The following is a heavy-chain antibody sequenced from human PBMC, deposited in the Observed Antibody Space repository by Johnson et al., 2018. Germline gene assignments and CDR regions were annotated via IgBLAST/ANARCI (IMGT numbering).Heavy chain of an antibody. CDR3: AADAFWSGYHTTNYYYGMDV. D-gene: IGHD3-3*01. V-gene: IGHV1-58*01. CDR1: GFTFTSSA. Sequence: QLVESGPEVKKPGTSVKVSCKASGFTFTSSAVQWVRQARGQRLEWIGWIVVGSGNTNYAQKFQESVTITRDMSTSTAYMELSSLRSEDTDVYYCAADAFWSGYHTTNYYYGMDVWGQGTTVTVSS. CDR2: IVVGSGNT. J-gene: IGHJ6*02.